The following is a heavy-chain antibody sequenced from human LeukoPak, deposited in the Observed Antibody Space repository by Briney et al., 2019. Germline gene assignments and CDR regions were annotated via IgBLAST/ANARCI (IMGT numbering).Heavy chain of an antibody. V-gene: IGHV3-23*01. J-gene: IGHJ4*02. CDR2: ITGSGGST. CDR1: GFAFSNYG. Sequence: GGSLRLSCAASGFAFSNYGMTWVRQAPGKGLDWVSTITGSGGSTYYADSVKGRFTISRDNSKNTLYLQMYRLRAEDTAVYYCAKQIWDRGNLYFDYWGQGTLVSVSS. D-gene: IGHD1-14*01. CDR3: AKQIWDRGNLYFDY.